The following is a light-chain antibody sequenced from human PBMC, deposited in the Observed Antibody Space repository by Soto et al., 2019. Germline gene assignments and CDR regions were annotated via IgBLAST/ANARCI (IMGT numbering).Light chain of an antibody. CDR3: HQYGNTLWT. J-gene: IGKJ1*01. Sequence: DIQITQSPSSLTASIGYRVTVTCRAGQSISRYLNWYRQRPGKAPKLLIYSASTLQTGVPSRFSGSGSGTDFTLSISRLEPEDFAVYYCHQYGNTLWTFGQGTKVDI. CDR2: SAS. CDR1: QSISRY. V-gene: IGKV1-39*01.